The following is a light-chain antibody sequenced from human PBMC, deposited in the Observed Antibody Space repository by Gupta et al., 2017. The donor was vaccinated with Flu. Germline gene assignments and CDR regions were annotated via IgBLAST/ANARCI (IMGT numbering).Light chain of an antibody. Sequence: FILTQPHSLSESPGKTVTISCTRTSGSIANNFVQWYQQRPGSGPTTVIYEDTQRPSGVPDRFSGSIDSSSNSASLTISGLETEDEADYYCQSDDSSHHWVFGGGTKLTVL. CDR2: EDT. V-gene: IGLV6-57*03. J-gene: IGLJ3*02. CDR1: SGSIANNF. CDR3: QSDDSSHHWV.